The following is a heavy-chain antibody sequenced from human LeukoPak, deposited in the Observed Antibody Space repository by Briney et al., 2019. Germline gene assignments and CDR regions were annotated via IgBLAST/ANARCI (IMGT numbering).Heavy chain of an antibody. CDR1: GYTFTGYY. J-gene: IGHJ4*02. CDR2: INPKSGVT. V-gene: IGHV1-2*02. CDR3: AREPPGTSGNDY. Sequence: ASVKVSCKASGYTFTGYYMHWVRQAPGQGLEWMGWINPKSGVTNYAQTPQGRVTMTRDTSISTAYMELSGLRPDDTAVYYCAREPPGTSGNDYWGQETLLTVSS. D-gene: IGHD5-12*01.